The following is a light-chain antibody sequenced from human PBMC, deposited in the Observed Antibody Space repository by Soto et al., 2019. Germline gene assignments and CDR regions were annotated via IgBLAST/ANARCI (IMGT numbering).Light chain of an antibody. CDR1: QSISSY. CDR3: QQSYSTTCT. CDR2: AAS. J-gene: IGKJ2*02. V-gene: IGKV1-39*01. Sequence: DIQMTQSPSSLSASVGDRVTITCRASQSISSYLNWYQQKPGKAPKLLIYAASSLQSGVPSRFSGSGSGTDSTLTISRLQPEDVATYYCQQSYSTTCTFGQGTKLEIK.